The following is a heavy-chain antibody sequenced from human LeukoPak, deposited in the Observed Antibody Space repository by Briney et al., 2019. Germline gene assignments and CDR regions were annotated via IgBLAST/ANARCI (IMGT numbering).Heavy chain of an antibody. CDR1: GGSFSGYY. D-gene: IGHD5-12*01. Sequence: SETLSLTCAVYGGSFSGYYWSWIRQPPGKGLEWIGEINHSGSTYYNPSLKSRVTIFVDTSKNQFSLKVRSVTAADTAVYYCARLAARLSWFDPWGQGTLVTVSS. J-gene: IGHJ5*02. CDR2: INHSGST. CDR3: ARLAARLSWFDP. V-gene: IGHV4-34*01.